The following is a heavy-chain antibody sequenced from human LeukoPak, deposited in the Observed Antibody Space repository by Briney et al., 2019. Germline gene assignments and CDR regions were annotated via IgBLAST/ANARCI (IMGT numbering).Heavy chain of an antibody. CDR1: GGPISSYY. CDR3: AREQMTTVTTRGDWFDP. CDR2: IYYSRST. V-gene: IGHV4-59*01. D-gene: IGHD4-17*01. J-gene: IGHJ5*02. Sequence: SETLSLTCTVSGGPISSYYWSWIRQPPGKGLERIGYIYYSRSTNYNLSLKSRVTISVDTSKNQFSLKLSSVTAADTAVYYCAREQMTTVTTRGDWFDPWGQGTLVTVSS.